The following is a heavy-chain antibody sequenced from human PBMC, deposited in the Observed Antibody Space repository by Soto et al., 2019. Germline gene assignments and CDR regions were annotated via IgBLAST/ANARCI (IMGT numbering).Heavy chain of an antibody. D-gene: IGHD3-10*01. J-gene: IGHJ4*02. CDR2: INHSGST. CDR1: GGSFSGYY. V-gene: IGHV4-34*01. CDR3: ARDAGSAFPPSLTMVRGAKAYYFDY. Sequence: SETLSLTCAVYGGSFSGYYWSWIRQPPGKGLEWIGEINHSGSTNYNPSLRSRVTISVDTSSNQFSLKLSSVTAADTAVYYCARDAGSAFPPSLTMVRGAKAYYFDYWGQGTLVTVSS.